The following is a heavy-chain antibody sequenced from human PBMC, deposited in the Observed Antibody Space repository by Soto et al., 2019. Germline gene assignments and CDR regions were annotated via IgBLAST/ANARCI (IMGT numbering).Heavy chain of an antibody. D-gene: IGHD6-13*01. Sequence: QVQLVQSGAEVKKPGSSVKVSCKASGGTFSTYAITWVRQAPGQGHEWQGGIIPIFGTTDYARKFQGRVTITAAESTSPFFIELSSLTSEDTAVYYCARGGAASYFDYWGQGTLVTVSP. CDR3: ARGGAASYFDY. CDR1: GGTFSTYA. J-gene: IGHJ4*02. CDR2: IIPIFGTT. V-gene: IGHV1-69*01.